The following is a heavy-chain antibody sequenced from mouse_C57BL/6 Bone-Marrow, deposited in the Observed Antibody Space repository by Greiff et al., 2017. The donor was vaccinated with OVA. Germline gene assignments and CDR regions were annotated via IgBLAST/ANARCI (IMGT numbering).Heavy chain of an antibody. V-gene: IGHV5-17*01. CDR1: GFTFSDYG. Sequence: EVKVVESGGGLVKPGGSLKLSCAASGFTFSDYGMHWVRQAPEKGLEWVAYISSGSSTIYYADTVKGRFTISRDNAKNTLVLQMSSLRSEDTAMYYCARSDYDYFDYWGQGTTLTVSS. CDR3: ARSDYDYFDY. CDR2: ISSGSSTI. D-gene: IGHD2-4*01. J-gene: IGHJ2*01.